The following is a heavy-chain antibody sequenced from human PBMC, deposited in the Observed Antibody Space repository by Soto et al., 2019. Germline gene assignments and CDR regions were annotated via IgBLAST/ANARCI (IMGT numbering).Heavy chain of an antibody. Sequence: SETLSLTCTVSGGSISSSSYYWGWIRQPPGKGLEWIGSIHYSGSTYYNPSLKSRVTISVDTSKNQFSLKLSSVTAADTAVYYCARRQSSSWYGLWGQGTLVTVSS. V-gene: IGHV4-39*01. CDR1: GGSISSSSYY. J-gene: IGHJ4*02. CDR3: ARRQSSSWYGL. D-gene: IGHD6-13*01. CDR2: IHYSGST.